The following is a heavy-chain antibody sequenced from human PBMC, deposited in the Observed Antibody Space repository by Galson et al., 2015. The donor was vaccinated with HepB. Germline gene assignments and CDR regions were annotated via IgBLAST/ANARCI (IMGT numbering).Heavy chain of an antibody. V-gene: IGHV3-48*04. Sequence: SLRLSCAASGFTFSSYSMNWVRQAPGKGLEWVSYISSSSSTIYYADSVKGRFTISRDNAKNSLYLQMNSLRAEDTAVYYCARDSSIAVYGMDVWGQGTTVTVSS. D-gene: IGHD6-6*01. CDR3: ARDSSIAVYGMDV. CDR1: GFTFSSYS. CDR2: ISSSSSTI. J-gene: IGHJ6*02.